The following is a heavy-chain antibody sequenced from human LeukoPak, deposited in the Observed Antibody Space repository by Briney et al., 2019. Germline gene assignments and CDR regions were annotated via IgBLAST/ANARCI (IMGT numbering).Heavy chain of an antibody. Sequence: GGSRRLSCAASGFTFRTYGMHWVRQAPGKGLEWVAVIWYDGSEKDYADSVKGRFTISRDNFKNTLYLQMDSLRVEDTAVYYCAKDLGSGWYYFDNWGQGTLVTVSS. CDR1: GFTFRTYG. D-gene: IGHD6-19*01. CDR3: AKDLGSGWYYFDN. CDR2: IWYDGSEK. J-gene: IGHJ4*02. V-gene: IGHV3-33*06.